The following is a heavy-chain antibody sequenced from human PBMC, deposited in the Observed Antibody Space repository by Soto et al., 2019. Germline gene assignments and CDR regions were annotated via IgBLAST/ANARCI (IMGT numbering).Heavy chain of an antibody. V-gene: IGHV4-30-2*01. Sequence: SETLSLTCSVSGGSISSGGYFWNWIRQPPGKGLEWIGYSYHSGSTYYNPPLKSRVIISVDRSNNQFSLKLTSMTAADTAVYYCARGDAGYYGMDVWGQGTTVTAP. CDR1: GGSISSGGYF. J-gene: IGHJ6*02. CDR3: ARGDAGYYGMDV. CDR2: SYHSGST.